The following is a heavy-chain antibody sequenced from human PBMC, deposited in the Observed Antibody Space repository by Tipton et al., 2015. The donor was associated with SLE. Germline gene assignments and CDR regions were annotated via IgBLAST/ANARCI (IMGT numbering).Heavy chain of an antibody. Sequence: TLSLTCAVDGGSLSGYWWSWMRQPPGEGLEWIGTIYHSGNTCYNPSLKSRLTLSVDTSKNQFYLKLTSVTAADTAVYYCARHELVAAKADYWGQGTLVTVAS. CDR3: ARHELVAAKADY. D-gene: IGHD5-12*01. CDR2: IYHSGNT. CDR1: GGSLSGYW. J-gene: IGHJ4*02. V-gene: IGHV4-34*01.